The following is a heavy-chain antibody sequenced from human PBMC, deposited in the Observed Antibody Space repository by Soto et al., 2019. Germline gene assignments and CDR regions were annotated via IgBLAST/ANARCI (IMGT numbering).Heavy chain of an antibody. V-gene: IGHV1-69*01. CDR2: IIPIFGTA. CDR1: GGTFSSYA. CDR3: ARDRGYSGSSDYYYGMDV. Sequence: QVQLVQSGAEVKKPGSSVKVSCKASGGTFSSYAISWVRQAPGQGLEWMGGIIPIFGTANYAQKFQGRVTITADESTSTAYMELSSLRSEDTAVYYCARDRGYSGSSDYYYGMDVWGQGTTVTVSS. D-gene: IGHD1-26*01. J-gene: IGHJ6*02.